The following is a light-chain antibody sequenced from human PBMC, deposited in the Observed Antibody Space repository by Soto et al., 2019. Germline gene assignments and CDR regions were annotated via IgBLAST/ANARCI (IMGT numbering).Light chain of an antibody. CDR1: GSDVASYDY. J-gene: IGLJ2*01. CDR3: SSYAETNNLV. Sequence: QSALIQPPSASGSPGHSITISCTGTGSDVASYDYVSWYQQRPGRAPKPIIFEVTRRPSGVPDRFSGSKSGNTASLTVSGLQAEDEADYYCSSYAETNNLVLGGGTKLTVL. V-gene: IGLV2-8*01. CDR2: EVT.